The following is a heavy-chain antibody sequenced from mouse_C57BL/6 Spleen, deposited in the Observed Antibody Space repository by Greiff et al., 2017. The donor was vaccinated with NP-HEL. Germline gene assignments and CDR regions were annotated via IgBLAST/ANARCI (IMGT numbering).Heavy chain of an antibody. D-gene: IGHD4-1*01. J-gene: IGHJ2*01. Sequence: VQLQQSGAELVRPGSSVKLSCKASGYTFTSYWMDWVKQRPGQGLDWIGNIYPSDSETHYNQKFKDKATLTVDKSSSTAYMQRSSLTSEDSAVYYCARSGGGVDYWGQGTTLTVSS. CDR1: GYTFTSYW. CDR3: ARSGGGVDY. CDR2: IYPSDSET. V-gene: IGHV1-61*01.